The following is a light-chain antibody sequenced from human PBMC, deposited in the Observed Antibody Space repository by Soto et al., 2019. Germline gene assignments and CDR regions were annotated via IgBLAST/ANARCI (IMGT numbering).Light chain of an antibody. CDR2: DVS. Sequence: QSALTQPASVSGSPGQSITISCTGTSSDVGGYNYVSWYQQHPGKAPKLMIYDVSNRPSGVSNRFSGSKSGNTASLTISGLQAEDEADYYCSSYTSNTTPLVFGTGTKLTVL. J-gene: IGLJ1*01. V-gene: IGLV2-14*01. CDR1: SSDVGGYNY. CDR3: SSYTSNTTPLV.